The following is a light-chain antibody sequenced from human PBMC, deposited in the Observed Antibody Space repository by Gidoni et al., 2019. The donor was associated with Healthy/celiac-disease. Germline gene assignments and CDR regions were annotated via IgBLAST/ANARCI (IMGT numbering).Light chain of an antibody. J-gene: IGKJ4*01. CDR1: QSISSY. CDR2: AAS. Sequence: DIQMTQSPSSLSASVGDRVTITCRASQSISSYLNWYQQKPGKAPKLLIYAASSLQSGVPSRVSGSGSGTDFTLTISSLQPEDFATYYCQQSYSTQVTFGGGTKVEIK. CDR3: QQSYSTQVT. V-gene: IGKV1-39*01.